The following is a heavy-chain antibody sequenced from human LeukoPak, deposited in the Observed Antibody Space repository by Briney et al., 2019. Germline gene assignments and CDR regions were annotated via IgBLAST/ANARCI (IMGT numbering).Heavy chain of an antibody. J-gene: IGHJ4*02. D-gene: IGHD6-19*01. CDR1: GGSISSSSYY. Sequence: SETLSLTCTVSGGSISSSSYYWGWIRQPPGKGLEWIGSIYYSGSTYYNPSLKSRVTISVDTSKNQFSLKLSSVTAADTAVYYCARGTGSSGWYYFDYWGQGTLVTVSS. CDR3: ARGTGSSGWYYFDY. V-gene: IGHV4-39*01. CDR2: IYYSGST.